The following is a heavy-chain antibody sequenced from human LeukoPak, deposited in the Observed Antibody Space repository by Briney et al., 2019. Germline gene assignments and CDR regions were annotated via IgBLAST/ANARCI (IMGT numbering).Heavy chain of an antibody. CDR1: GDSINSYY. Sequence: SETLSLTCTVSGDSINSYYWSWIRQPAGKVLEWIGRIHSSGSTNYNPSLKSQVTMSVDTSKNQFSLKLTSVTAADTAVYFCARGRRRGISCRGSSCYEGDWFDPWGQGILVTVSS. D-gene: IGHD2-2*01. V-gene: IGHV4-4*07. J-gene: IGHJ5*02. CDR2: IHSSGST. CDR3: ARGRRRGISCRGSSCYEGDWFDP.